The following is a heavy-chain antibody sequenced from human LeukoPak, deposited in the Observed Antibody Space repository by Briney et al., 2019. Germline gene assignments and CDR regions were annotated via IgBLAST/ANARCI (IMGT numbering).Heavy chain of an antibody. CDR2: TYYRSKWYN. D-gene: IGHD3-10*01. Sequence: SQTLSLTCAISGDSVSSNSASWNWIRQSPSRGLEWLGRTYYRSKWYNDYAVSVKGRITINPDTSKNQFSLQLNSLTPEDTAVYYCARNTPDFGTHQRFDPWGQGTLVTVSS. CDR3: ARNTPDFGTHQRFDP. J-gene: IGHJ5*02. CDR1: GDSVSSNSAS. V-gene: IGHV6-1*01.